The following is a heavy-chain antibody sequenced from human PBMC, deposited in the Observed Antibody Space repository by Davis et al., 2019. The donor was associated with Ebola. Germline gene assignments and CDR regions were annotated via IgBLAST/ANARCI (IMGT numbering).Heavy chain of an antibody. J-gene: IGHJ6*03. V-gene: IGHV5-10-1*01. Sequence: PGGSLRLSCKGSGYNFTNYWISWVRQMPGKGLEWMGRIDPSDSYTNYSPSFQGHVTISTDRSINTSYLQWTSLKASDTAMYYCARTNSGYEGGVHCYMDVWGKGTTVTVSS. CDR1: GYNFTNYW. CDR3: ARTNSGYEGGVHCYMDV. CDR2: IDPSDSYT. D-gene: IGHD5-12*01.